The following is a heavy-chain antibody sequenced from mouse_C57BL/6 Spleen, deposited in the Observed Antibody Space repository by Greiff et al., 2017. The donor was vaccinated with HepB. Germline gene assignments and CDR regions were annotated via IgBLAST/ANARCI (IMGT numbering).Heavy chain of an antibody. D-gene: IGHD1-1*01. J-gene: IGHJ2*01. CDR1: GYTFTSYW. CDR3: TREGITTVVARYYFDY. CDR2: IYPGNSDT. V-gene: IGHV1-5*01. Sequence: VQLQQSGTVLARPGASVKMSCKTSGYTFTSYWMHWVKQRPGQGLEWIGAIYPGNSDTSYNQKFKGKAKLTAVTSASTAYMELSSLTNEDSAVYYCTREGITTVVARYYFDYWGQGTTLTVSS.